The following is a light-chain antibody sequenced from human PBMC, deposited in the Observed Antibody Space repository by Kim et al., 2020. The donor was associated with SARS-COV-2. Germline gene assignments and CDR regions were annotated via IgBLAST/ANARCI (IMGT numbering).Light chain of an antibody. J-gene: IGLJ2*01. CDR1: SNDVGSFNS. CDR2: EVT. CDR3: ASYTTRDTLI. Sequence: QSALTQPASMSGSPGQSITISCTGTSNDVGSFNSVSWYQQLPGKAPKLIISEVTNRPSGVSHRFSASKSDNTASLTISGLQAEDGADYYCASYTTRDTLIFGGGTQLTVL. V-gene: IGLV2-14*01.